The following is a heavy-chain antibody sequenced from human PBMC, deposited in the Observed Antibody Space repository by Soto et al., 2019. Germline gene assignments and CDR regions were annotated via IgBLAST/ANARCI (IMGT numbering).Heavy chain of an antibody. V-gene: IGHV1-18*01. CDR3: ARDRCSSTSCHELKNWFDP. J-gene: IGHJ5*02. CDR2: ISAYNGNT. CDR1: GYTFTSYG. Sequence: ASVKVSCKASGYTFTSYGISWVRQAPGQGLEWMGWISAYNGNTNYAQKLQGRVTMTTDTSTSTAYMELRSLRSDDTAVYYCARDRCSSTSCHELKNWFDPKGQATLVTVSS. D-gene: IGHD2-2*01.